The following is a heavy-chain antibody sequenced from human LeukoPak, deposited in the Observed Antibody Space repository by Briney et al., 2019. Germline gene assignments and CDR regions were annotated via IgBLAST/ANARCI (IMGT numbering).Heavy chain of an antibody. D-gene: IGHD3/OR15-3a*01. CDR2: IYYSGNT. J-gene: IGHJ4*02. CDR1: GVSISSSNSY. V-gene: IGHV4-39*01. Sequence: SETLSLTCTVSGVSISSSNSYWGWNRQPPGKGLEWIGSIYYSGNTYYNASLKSQVSISIDTSKNQFSLRLTSVTAADTAVYYCAGQTGSGLFILPGGQGTLVTVSS. CDR3: AGQTGSGLFILP.